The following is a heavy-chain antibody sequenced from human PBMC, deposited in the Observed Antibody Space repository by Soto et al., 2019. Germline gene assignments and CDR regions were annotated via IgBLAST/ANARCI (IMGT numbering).Heavy chain of an antibody. Sequence: EVQLVESGGGLIQPGGSLRLSCAASGFTVSSNYMSWVRQAPGKGLEWVSVIYTGGSTYHADSVKGRFSISRDNSKNMLHLQMNSLRTEDTAVYYCASPPHNSDSSVEAFDIWGQGTMVTVSS. CDR1: GFTVSSNY. D-gene: IGHD3-22*01. CDR3: ASPPHNSDSSVEAFDI. CDR2: IYTGGST. J-gene: IGHJ3*02. V-gene: IGHV3-53*01.